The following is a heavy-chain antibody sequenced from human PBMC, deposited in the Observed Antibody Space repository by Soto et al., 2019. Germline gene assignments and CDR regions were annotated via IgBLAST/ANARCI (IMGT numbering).Heavy chain of an antibody. CDR3: ARGTRATQYYNYFYGIDV. V-gene: IGHV4-59*01. J-gene: IGHJ6*02. Sequence: SETLSLTRTVSGGSISTYCCTLVRQAPGKGLEWIGCISYSGSPNYNPSLKRRFTILLSTSKKQFSLKLSSVTAADTAVYYCARGTRATQYYNYFYGIDVWGQATTVA. CDR1: GGSISTYC. CDR2: ISYSGSP.